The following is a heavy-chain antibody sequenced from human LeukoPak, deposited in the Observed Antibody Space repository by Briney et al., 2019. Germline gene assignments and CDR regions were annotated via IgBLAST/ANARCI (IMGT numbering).Heavy chain of an antibody. CDR1: GFTFSSYS. CDR3: AREPPNYYYYGMDV. J-gene: IGHJ6*02. CDR2: ISSSSSYI. V-gene: IGHV3-21*01. Sequence: PGGSLRLSCAASGFTFSSYSMNWVRQAPGKGLEWVSSISSSSSYIYYADSVKGRFTISRDNAKNSLYLQMNSLRAEDTAVYYCAREPPNYYYYGMDVWGQGTTVTVSS.